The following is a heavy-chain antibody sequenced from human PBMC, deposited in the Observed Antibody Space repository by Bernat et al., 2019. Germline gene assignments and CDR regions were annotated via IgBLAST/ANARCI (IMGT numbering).Heavy chain of an antibody. Sequence: EVQLVQSGAEVKKPGESLKISCKGSGYSFTSYWIDWVRQMPGKGLEWMGIIYPGDSDTRYSPSFQGQVTISADKSISTAYLQWSSLKASDTAMYYCARQSGDYYDSSGYYYEADYWGQGTLVTVSS. V-gene: IGHV5-51*01. CDR3: ARQSGDYYDSSGYYYEADY. J-gene: IGHJ4*02. CDR2: IYPGDSDT. D-gene: IGHD3-22*01. CDR1: GYSFTSYW.